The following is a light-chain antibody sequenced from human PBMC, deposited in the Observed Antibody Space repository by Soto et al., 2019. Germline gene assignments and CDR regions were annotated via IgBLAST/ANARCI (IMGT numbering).Light chain of an antibody. CDR3: QQYNSYSWT. Sequence: DIQMTQSPSTLSASVGDRVTITCRAIQTITRWMAWYQQKPGKAPKLLIYDASTLESGVPSRFSGSRSGTEFTLTISSLQPDDFATYYCQQYNSYSWTFGQGTKVEIK. CDR2: DAS. J-gene: IGKJ1*01. V-gene: IGKV1-5*01. CDR1: QTITRW.